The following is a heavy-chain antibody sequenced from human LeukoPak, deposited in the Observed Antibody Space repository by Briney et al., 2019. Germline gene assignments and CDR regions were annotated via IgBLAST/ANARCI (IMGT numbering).Heavy chain of an antibody. D-gene: IGHD3-10*01. CDR2: ISYDGSNK. J-gene: IGHJ4*02. CDR1: GFTFSSYA. V-gene: IGHV3-30-3*01. CDR3: ARDPLIY. Sequence: GGSLRLSCAASGFTFSSYAMHWVRQAPGKGLEWVAVISYDGSNKYYADSVKGRFTISRDNSKNTLHLQMNSLRAEDTAVYYCARDPLIYWGQGTLVTVSS.